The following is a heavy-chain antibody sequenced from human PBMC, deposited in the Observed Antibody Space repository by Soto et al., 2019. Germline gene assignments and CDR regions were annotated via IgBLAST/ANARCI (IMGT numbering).Heavy chain of an antibody. CDR1: AFNFADYA. J-gene: IGHJ4*02. Sequence: GGSLRLSCTASAFNFADYAMNWVRQVPGKGLEWVGFIRAKAHGGTTDYAASVKGRFTISRDDSKSIAYLQMNSLKTEDTALYYGTRAYDRSPLDYWGQGTRVTVSS. V-gene: IGHV3-49*04. CDR2: IRAKAHGGTT. D-gene: IGHD3-22*01. CDR3: TRAYDRSPLDY.